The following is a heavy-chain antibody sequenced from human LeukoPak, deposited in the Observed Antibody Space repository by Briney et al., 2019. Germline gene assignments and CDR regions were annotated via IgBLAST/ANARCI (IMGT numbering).Heavy chain of an antibody. CDR2: IDPDGTST. CDR3: SAHETLTVVRPFDY. CDR1: GLTFSSYW. Sequence: PGGSLRLSCAASGLTFSSYWMHWVRQVPGKGPVWVSRIDPDGTSTSYADSVKGRFTISRDNAKNTLYLQMNSLRAEDAAVYYCSAHETLTVVRPFDYWGQGTVVTVSS. J-gene: IGHJ4*02. D-gene: IGHD3-22*01. V-gene: IGHV3-74*01.